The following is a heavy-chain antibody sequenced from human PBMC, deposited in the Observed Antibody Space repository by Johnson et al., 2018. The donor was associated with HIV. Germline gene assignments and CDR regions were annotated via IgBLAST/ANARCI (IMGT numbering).Heavy chain of an antibody. CDR1: GFTFSSYA. J-gene: IGHJ3*02. V-gene: IGHV3-30*04. Sequence: QVQLVESGGGVVQPGRSLRLSCAASGFTFSSYAMHWVRQAPGKGLEWVAVISYDGSYQYYADSAKGRFTISRDNSKNTLYLQMNSLRAEDTAVYYCAREPSIAAAGGDGAFDIWGLGTMLTVSS. D-gene: IGHD6-13*01. CDR2: ISYDGSYQ. CDR3: AREPSIAAAGGDGAFDI.